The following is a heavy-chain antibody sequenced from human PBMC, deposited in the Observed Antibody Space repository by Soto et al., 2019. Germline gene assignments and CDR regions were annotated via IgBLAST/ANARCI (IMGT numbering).Heavy chain of an antibody. Sequence: LRLSCAASGFTFSNYAMTWVRQAPGKGLEWVSGVTRGGSAYYADSVKGRFTISRDNSKNTVFLQMNSLRAEDTAIYYCAKDDCSICNGPAYNFDMDVWGQGTTVTVSS. V-gene: IGHV3-23*01. J-gene: IGHJ6*02. CDR2: VTRGGSA. CDR1: GFTFSNYA. CDR3: AKDDCSICNGPAYNFDMDV. D-gene: IGHD2-15*01.